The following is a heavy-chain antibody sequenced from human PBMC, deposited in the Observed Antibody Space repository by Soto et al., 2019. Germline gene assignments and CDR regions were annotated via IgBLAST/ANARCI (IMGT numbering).Heavy chain of an antibody. V-gene: IGHV1-2*02. D-gene: IGHD3-9*01. CDR3: ARDWSVGYFDWFINRYYYGMDV. J-gene: IGHJ6*02. CDR2: INPNSGGT. CDR1: GYTFTGYY. Sequence: ASVKVSCKASGYTFTGYYMHWVRQAPGQGLEWMGWINPNSGGTNYAQKFQGRVTMTRDTSISTAYMELSRLRSDDTAVYYCARDWSVGYFDWFINRYYYGMDVWGQGPTVTVYS.